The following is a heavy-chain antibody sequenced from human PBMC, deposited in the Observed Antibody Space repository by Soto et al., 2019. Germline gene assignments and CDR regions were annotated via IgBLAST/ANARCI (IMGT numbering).Heavy chain of an antibody. CDR2: TYRDDDT. D-gene: IGHD6-13*01. CDR3: AYRQEYRSSWNSGWFDP. J-gene: IGHJ5*02. V-gene: IGHV2-5*02. CDR1: GFSLSTSGVR. Sequence: QITLKESGPTVVIPTQTLTLTCTLSGFSLSTSGVRVGWIRQPPGKALEWLGATYRDDDTRYNPSLKTRLTLTRDSATRQVLLTMTNMDPVDRVTYYWAYRQEYRSSWNSGWFDPWGQGTLVTVSS.